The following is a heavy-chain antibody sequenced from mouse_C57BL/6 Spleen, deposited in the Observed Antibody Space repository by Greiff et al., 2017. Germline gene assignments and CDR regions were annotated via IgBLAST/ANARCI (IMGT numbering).Heavy chain of an antibody. J-gene: IGHJ4*01. D-gene: IGHD2-4*01. V-gene: IGHV1-80*01. CDR3: AIYEYDGSYYAMDY. Sequence: QVQLQESGAELVKPGASVKLSCKASGYAFSSYWMHWVKQRPGQGLEWIGQIYPGSGDTNYNGKFKGKATLTEDKSSSTAYMQLSSLTSEDSAVYFCAIYEYDGSYYAMDYWGQGTTVTVSS. CDR1: GYAFSSYW. CDR2: IYPGSGDT.